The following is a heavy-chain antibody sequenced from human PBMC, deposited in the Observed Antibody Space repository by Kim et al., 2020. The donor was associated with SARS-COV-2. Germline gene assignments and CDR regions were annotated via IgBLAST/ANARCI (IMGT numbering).Heavy chain of an antibody. Sequence: GGSLRLSCEVSGFGVTTNHMSWIRQAPGRGLEWVSVIFRGGTTYYEPSVQGRFTVSRDYYRNRLSLQMESLRAEDTAIYYCARDPVADGNSFFDCWGQGT. CDR1: GFGVTTNH. CDR2: IFRGGTT. D-gene: IGHD4-4*01. V-gene: IGHV3-53*01. CDR3: ARDPVADGNSFFDC. J-gene: IGHJ4*02.